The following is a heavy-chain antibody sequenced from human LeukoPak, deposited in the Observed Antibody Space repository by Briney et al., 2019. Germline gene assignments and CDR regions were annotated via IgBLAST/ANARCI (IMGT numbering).Heavy chain of an antibody. V-gene: IGHV3-23*01. CDR3: AKDVDSDY. CDR1: GFTFSSSA. J-gene: IGHJ4*02. CDR2: ISGSGGST. D-gene: IGHD5-12*01. Sequence: PGRSLRLSCAASGFTFSSSAMSWVRQAPGKGLEWVSAISGSGGSTSYADSVKGRFTISRHNSKNTLYLQMNSLRAEDTAVYYCAKDVDSDYWGQGTLVTVSS.